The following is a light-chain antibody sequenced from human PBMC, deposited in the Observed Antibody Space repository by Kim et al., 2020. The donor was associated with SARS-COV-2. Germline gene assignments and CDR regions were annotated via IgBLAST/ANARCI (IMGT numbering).Light chain of an antibody. V-gene: IGKV3-11*01. CDR1: QSVSSY. CDR3: QQHSKLIT. J-gene: IGKJ5*01. CDR2: DAS. Sequence: SLAPEERATLSCRASQSVSSYLAWYQQRPGQAPRLLIYDASNRATGIPARFSGSGSGTDFTLTISSLEPEDFAVYYCQQHSKLITFGQGTRLEIK.